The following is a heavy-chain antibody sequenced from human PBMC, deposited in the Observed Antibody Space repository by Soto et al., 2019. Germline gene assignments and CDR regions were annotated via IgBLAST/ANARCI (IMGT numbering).Heavy chain of an antibody. J-gene: IGHJ4*02. Sequence: QVQLVQSWAEMKQPGSSVKVSCQSSGGTFNTYAMNWVRQAPGQGPEWMGDISPMFGAANYAPKFQGRGTITADESTGTSYMQLSSWTSEDTALYFCAREVQVHTPAFVYWGQGTLVTVSS. CDR1: GGTFNTYA. CDR3: AREVQVHTPAFVY. V-gene: IGHV1-69*19. CDR2: ISPMFGAA. D-gene: IGHD3-10*01.